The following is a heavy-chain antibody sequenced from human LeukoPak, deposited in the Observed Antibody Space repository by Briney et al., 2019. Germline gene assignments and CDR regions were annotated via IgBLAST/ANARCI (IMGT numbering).Heavy chain of an antibody. CDR3: ARDVAAAGHFDY. CDR2: IHYSGST. V-gene: IGHV4-59*01. Sequence: SETLSLTCTVSGGSISSYYWSWIRQPPGKGLEWIGNIHYSGSTKYYPSLKSRVTILVDTSRNQFSLKLSSVTAADTAVYYCARDVAAAGHFDYWGQGTLVTVSS. CDR1: GGSISSYY. D-gene: IGHD6-13*01. J-gene: IGHJ4*02.